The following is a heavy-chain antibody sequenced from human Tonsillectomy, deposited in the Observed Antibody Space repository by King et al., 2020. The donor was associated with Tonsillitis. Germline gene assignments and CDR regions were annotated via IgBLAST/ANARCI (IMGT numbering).Heavy chain of an antibody. CDR2: IYYSGST. J-gene: IGHJ5*02. Sequence: QLQESGPGLVKPSETLSLTCTVSGGSISSSSYYWGWIRQPPGKGLEWIGSIYYSGSTYYNPSLKSRVTISVDTSKNQFSLKLSSVTAADTAVYYCARAKGIMGATRFDPWGQGTLVTVSS. V-gene: IGHV4-39*07. CDR3: ARAKGIMGATRFDP. D-gene: IGHD1-26*01. CDR1: GGSISSSSYY.